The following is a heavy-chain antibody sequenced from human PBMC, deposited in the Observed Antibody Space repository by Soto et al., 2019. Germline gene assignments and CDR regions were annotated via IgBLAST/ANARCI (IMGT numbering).Heavy chain of an antibody. CDR3: ASNFTGALVLGVTPPGGDNFGLDV. CDR1: GGTFSRYT. D-gene: IGHD2-15*01. CDR2: IIPILGIP. V-gene: IGHV1-69*02. J-gene: IGHJ6*02. Sequence: QVQLVQSGAEVKKPGSSVKVSCQASGGTFSRYTFSWVRQAPGQGLEWVGRIIPILGIPNYAQKFQGRVTISADKSTSTAYRELGSLGSADTAVYYCASNFTGALVLGVTPPGGDNFGLDVWGQGTTVTVSS.